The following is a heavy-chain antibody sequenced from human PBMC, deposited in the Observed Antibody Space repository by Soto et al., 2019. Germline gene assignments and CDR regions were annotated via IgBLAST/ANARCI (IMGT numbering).Heavy chain of an antibody. D-gene: IGHD3-3*01. V-gene: IGHV3-73*01. Sequence: LRLSCVASGFNISGSAVHWVRQASGKGLEWIGRIRSKPNKFATTYGASMQGRLSFSRDDSKNTAYLQMNSLKTEDTAVYYCASVRLFGVVFDYWGRGTLVTVS. CDR1: GFNISGSA. CDR2: IRSKPNKFAT. J-gene: IGHJ4*02. CDR3: ASVRLFGVVFDY.